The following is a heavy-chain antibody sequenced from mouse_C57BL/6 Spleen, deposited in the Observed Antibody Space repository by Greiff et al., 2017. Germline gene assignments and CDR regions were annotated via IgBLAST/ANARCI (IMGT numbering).Heavy chain of an antibody. CDR1: GFTFSDYG. D-gene: IGHD1-1*01. V-gene: IGHV5-17*01. CDR3: ARKSYYGSSYGYFDY. CDR2: ISSGSSTI. Sequence: EVKLMESGGGLVKPGGSLKLSCAASGFTFSDYGMHWVRQAPEKGLEWVAYISSGSSTIYYADTVKGRFTISRDNAKNTLFLQLTSLRSEDTAMYYCARKSYYGSSYGYFDYWAQGTTLTVSS. J-gene: IGHJ2*01.